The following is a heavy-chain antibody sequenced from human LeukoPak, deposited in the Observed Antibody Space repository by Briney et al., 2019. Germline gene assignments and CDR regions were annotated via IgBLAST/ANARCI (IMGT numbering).Heavy chain of an antibody. D-gene: IGHD6-13*01. Sequence: PGGSPRLSCAASGFTFSSYSMNWVRQAPGKGLEWVSSISSSSSYIYYADSVKGRFTISRDNAKNSLYLQMNSLRAEDTAVYYCARDGPLIAAAGGGGDAFDIWGQGTMVTVSS. CDR1: GFTFSSYS. CDR2: ISSSSSYI. J-gene: IGHJ3*02. V-gene: IGHV3-21*01. CDR3: ARDGPLIAAAGGGGDAFDI.